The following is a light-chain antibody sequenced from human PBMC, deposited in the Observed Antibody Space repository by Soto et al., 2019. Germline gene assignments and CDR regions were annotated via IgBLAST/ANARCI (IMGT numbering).Light chain of an antibody. CDR3: QQRSNWPPIT. CDR1: QGISSY. V-gene: IGKV1-9*01. CDR2: DAS. J-gene: IGKJ4*01. Sequence: IQLTQSPSSLSASVGDRVTITCRASQGISSYLGWYQQKPGKAPNLLIYDASTLHSGVPSRFSGGGSGTDFTLTISSLQPEDFAVYYCQQRSNWPPITFGGGTKVDIK.